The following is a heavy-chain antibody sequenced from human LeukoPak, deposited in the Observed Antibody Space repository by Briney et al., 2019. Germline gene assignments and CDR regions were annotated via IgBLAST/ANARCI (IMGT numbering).Heavy chain of an antibody. Sequence: GGSLRLSCTASGFTLNVYAMHWVRQVPGEGPEWISSISGSRDSIFYADSVKGRFTISRDNAKNSLYLDMNSLRVEDTAVYFCARALVGAAFDTWGQGALVTISS. CDR2: ISGSRDSI. D-gene: IGHD1-26*01. V-gene: IGHV3-21*06. J-gene: IGHJ4*02. CDR3: ARALVGAAFDT. CDR1: GFTLNVYA.